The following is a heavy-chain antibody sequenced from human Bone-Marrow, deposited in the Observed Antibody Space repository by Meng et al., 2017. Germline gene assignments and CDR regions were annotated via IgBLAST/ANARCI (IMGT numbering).Heavy chain of an antibody. CDR3: ARVTMREVIPGVRVELIDY. D-gene: IGHD3-3*01. Sequence: QVQLQESGPRLVRPSQTLSLTCTVSGGSMSSGIFWIWIRLPPGKGLEWIGYISYSGATYYNPSLKSRVTISFDRSKNQFSLKLNSVTAADTAVYYCARVTMREVIPGVRVELIDYWGQGTLVTVSS. V-gene: IGHV4-30-4*01. CDR2: ISYSGAT. CDR1: GGSMSSGIF. J-gene: IGHJ4*02.